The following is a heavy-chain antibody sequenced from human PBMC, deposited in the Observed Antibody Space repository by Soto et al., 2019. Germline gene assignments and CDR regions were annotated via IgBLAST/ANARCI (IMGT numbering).Heavy chain of an antibody. CDR2: IIGPGDKT. D-gene: IGHD4-17*01. J-gene: IGHJ4*02. CDR1: GFTFSDYG. Sequence: EVQLLEAGGGFVQPGGSLRLSCAASGFTFSDYGMSWVRQAPGKGLEWVSAIIGPGDKTYYADSVKGRFTISRDNSKNTMYVQLKNLKVEDMAIYYCAKAPDYADSYPIDYCGQATLVTVS. CDR3: AKAPDYADSYPIDY. V-gene: IGHV3-23*01.